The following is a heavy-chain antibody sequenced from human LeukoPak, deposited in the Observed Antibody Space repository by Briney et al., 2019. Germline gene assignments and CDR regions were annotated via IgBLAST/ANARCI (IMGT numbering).Heavy chain of an antibody. CDR1: GYPFTVYY. Sequence: ASVTVSFTASGYPFTVYYMHWVRQAPGQGLEWMAWINPNSGGTNYAQKFQGRVTVTGDTSISTAYMELSRLRSDYTAVYYCARGMEPLNLYYIDVWGKGTTVTVSS. J-gene: IGHJ6*03. V-gene: IGHV1-2*02. CDR2: INPNSGGT. D-gene: IGHD1-26*01. CDR3: ARGMEPLNLYYIDV.